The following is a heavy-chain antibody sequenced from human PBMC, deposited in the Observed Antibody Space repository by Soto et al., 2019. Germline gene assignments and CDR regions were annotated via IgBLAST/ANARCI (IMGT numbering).Heavy chain of an antibody. CDR1: GYTFTSYG. D-gene: IGHD4-17*01. V-gene: IGHV1-18*01. CDR2: ISAYNGNT. J-gene: IGHJ3*02. CDR3: ATESPMTTVTTYFQPDAFDI. Sequence: AASVKVSCKASGYTFTSYGISWVRQAPGQGLEWMGWISAYNGNTNYAQKLQGRVTMTTDTSTSTAYMELSSLRSDDAAVYYCATESPMTTVTTYFQPDAFDIWGQGTMVTVSS.